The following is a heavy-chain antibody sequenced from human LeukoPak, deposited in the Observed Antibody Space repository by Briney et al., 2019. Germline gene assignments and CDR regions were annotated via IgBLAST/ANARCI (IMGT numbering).Heavy chain of an antibody. CDR3: AKGGYSTWFDP. CDR1: GFTFSSYA. J-gene: IGHJ5*02. CDR2: ISGSGGST. D-gene: IGHD2-2*03. V-gene: IGHV3-23*01. Sequence: GGSLRLSCAASGFTFSSYAMSWVRQAPGKGLEWVSAISGSGGSTYYADSVKGRFTISRDNSKNTLYLQMNSLRAEDMAVYSCAKGGYSTWFDPWGQGTLVTVSS.